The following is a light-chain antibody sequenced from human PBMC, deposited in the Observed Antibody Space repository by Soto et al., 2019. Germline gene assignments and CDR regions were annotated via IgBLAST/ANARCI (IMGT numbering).Light chain of an antibody. CDR2: GAS. CDR1: QSVSSNY. Sequence: EIVLTQSPGTLSLSPGERATLSCRASQSVSSNYLAWYQQKDGQAPRLLIFGASDRATGIPDRFSGSASGTDFTLTISRLEPEDFAVYYCQQYGTSPFTFGPGTKVDIK. V-gene: IGKV3-20*01. J-gene: IGKJ3*01. CDR3: QQYGTSPFT.